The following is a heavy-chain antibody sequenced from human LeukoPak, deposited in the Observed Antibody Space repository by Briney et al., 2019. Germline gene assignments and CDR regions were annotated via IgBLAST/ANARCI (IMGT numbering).Heavy chain of an antibody. V-gene: IGHV4-61*02. Sequence: TLSLTCTVSGGSISSGSYYWSWIRQPAGKGLEWIGRIYTSGSTNYNPSLKSRVTISVDTSKNQFSLKLSSVTAADTAVYYCARDLEDYSNYYFDYWGQGTLVTVSS. CDR2: IYTSGST. CDR3: ARDLEDYSNYYFDY. D-gene: IGHD4-11*01. J-gene: IGHJ4*02. CDR1: GGSISSGSYY.